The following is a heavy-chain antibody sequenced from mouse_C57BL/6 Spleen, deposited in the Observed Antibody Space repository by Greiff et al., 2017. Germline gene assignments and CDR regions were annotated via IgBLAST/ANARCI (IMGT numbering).Heavy chain of an antibody. CDR3: TVPHYFDY. CDR1: GFNIKDDY. Sequence: EVQLQQSGAELVRPGASVKLSCTASGFNIKDDYMHWVKQRPEQGLEWIGWIDPENGDTEYASKFQGKATITADTSSNTAYLQLSSLTSEDTAVYYCTVPHYFDYWGQGTTLTVSS. J-gene: IGHJ2*01. V-gene: IGHV14-4*01. CDR2: IDPENGDT.